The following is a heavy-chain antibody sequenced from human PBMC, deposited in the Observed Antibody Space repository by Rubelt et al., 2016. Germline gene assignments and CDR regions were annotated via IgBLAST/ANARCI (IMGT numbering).Heavy chain of an antibody. CDR3: ARGCRHSSGLRYIGMDV. V-gene: IGHV3-7*01. Sequence: RLSCAASGFTFSSYWMSWARQAPGKGLEWLANIKEDGSETYHVDSVRGRFTISRDNAKNSVYLQMNSLRAEDTAVYYCARGCRHSSGLRYIGMDVWGQGTTVSVSS. D-gene: IGHD6-19*01. CDR2: IKEDGSET. J-gene: IGHJ6*02. CDR1: GFTFSSYW.